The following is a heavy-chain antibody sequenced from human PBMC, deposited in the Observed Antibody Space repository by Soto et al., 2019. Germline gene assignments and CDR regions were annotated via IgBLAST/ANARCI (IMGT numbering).Heavy chain of an antibody. J-gene: IGHJ3*02. D-gene: IGHD3-22*01. V-gene: IGHV1-3*01. CDR1: GYTFTSYA. CDR2: INAGNGNT. Sequence: ASVKVSCKASGYTFTSYAMHWVRQAPGQRLEWMGWINAGNGNTKYSQKFQGRVTITRDTSASTAYMELSSLRSEDTAVYYCARANGYYDSSGYYDAFDIWGQGTMVTVSS. CDR3: ARANGYYDSSGYYDAFDI.